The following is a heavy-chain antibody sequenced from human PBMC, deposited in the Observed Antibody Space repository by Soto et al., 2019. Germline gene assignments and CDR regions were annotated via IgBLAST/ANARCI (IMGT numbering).Heavy chain of an antibody. J-gene: IGHJ5*01. Sequence: SETLSLTCTVSGDSISSPDYYWSWIRQAPGKGLELIGYVYYRGSIYYTPSFESRVSISIDTSKNQFSLTLTSVTAADSAVYFCARVKFTPNGFDSWGQGILVTVSS. CDR1: GDSISSPDYY. CDR3: ARVKFTPNGFDS. V-gene: IGHV4-30-4*01. CDR2: VYYRGSI.